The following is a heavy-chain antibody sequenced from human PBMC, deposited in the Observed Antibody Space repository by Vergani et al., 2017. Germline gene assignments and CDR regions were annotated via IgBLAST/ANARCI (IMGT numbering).Heavy chain of an antibody. CDR1: GFTFSNVW. CDR3: TTHPYNSDRGYXFDY. CDR2: IISKTDGGTT. D-gene: IGHD6-19*01. Sequence: EVHLVESGGGLVKPGGSLTLSCAASGFTFSNVWMTWVRQAPGKGLEWVGRIISKTDGGTTDYAAPVKGRFTISRDDAENTLYLQMNSLKIEDTAVYYCTTHPYNSDRGYXFDYWGQGTLVTVSS. J-gene: IGHJ4*02. V-gene: IGHV3-15*01.